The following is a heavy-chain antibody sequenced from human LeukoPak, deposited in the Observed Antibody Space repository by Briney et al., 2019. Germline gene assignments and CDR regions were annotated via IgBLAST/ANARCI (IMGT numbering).Heavy chain of an antibody. Sequence: GESLKISCKGSGYSFTSYWIGWVRQMPGKGLEWMGIIYPGDSDIRYSPSFQGQVTISADKSISTAYLQWSSLKTSDTAIYYCARRVTSGTAGGSFDIWGQGTMVTVSS. CDR1: GYSFTSYW. J-gene: IGHJ3*02. CDR3: ARRVTSGTAGGSFDI. CDR2: IYPGDSDI. D-gene: IGHD1-1*01. V-gene: IGHV5-51*01.